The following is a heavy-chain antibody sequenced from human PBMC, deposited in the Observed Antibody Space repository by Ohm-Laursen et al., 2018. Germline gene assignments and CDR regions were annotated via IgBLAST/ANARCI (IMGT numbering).Heavy chain of an antibody. J-gene: IGHJ4*02. CDR1: GGSISSYY. CDR3: ARITYDFWRAYFDS. CDR2: IYYSGST. V-gene: IGHV4-59*03. Sequence: PPGTLSLTCTVSGGSISSYYWSWIRQPPGKGLEWIGYIYYSGSTNYNPSLKSRVIISVDMSKNQFSLKLSSVTAADTAVYYCARITYDFWRAYFDSWGQGTLVTVSS. D-gene: IGHD3-3*01.